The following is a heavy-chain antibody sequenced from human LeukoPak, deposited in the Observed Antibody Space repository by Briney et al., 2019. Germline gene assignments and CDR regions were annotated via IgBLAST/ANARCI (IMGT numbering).Heavy chain of an antibody. J-gene: IGHJ4*02. CDR1: GGSISSSSYY. D-gene: IGHD5-24*01. CDR3: ARVGRWLQSEY. Sequence: SETLSLTCTVSGGSISSSSYYWSWIRQPAGKGLEWIGRIYTSGSTNYNPSLKSRVTISVDTSKNQFSLKLSSVTAADTAVYYCARVGRWLQSEYWGQGTLVTVSS. V-gene: IGHV4-61*02. CDR2: IYTSGST.